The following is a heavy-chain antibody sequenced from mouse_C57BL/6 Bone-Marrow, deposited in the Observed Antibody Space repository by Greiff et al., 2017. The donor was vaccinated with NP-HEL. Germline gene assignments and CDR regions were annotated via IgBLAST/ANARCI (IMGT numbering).Heavy chain of an antibody. CDR2: IDPETGGT. CDR1: GYTFTDYE. J-gene: IGHJ2*01. D-gene: IGHD2-2*01. Sequence: QVQLQQSGAELVRPGASVTLSCKASGYTFTDYEMHWVKQTPVHGLEWIGAIDPETGGTAYNQKFKGKAILTADKSSSTAYMELRSLTSEDSAVYYCTRGGGYDGFPFDYWGQGTTLTVSS. V-gene: IGHV1-15*01. CDR3: TRGGGYDGFPFDY.